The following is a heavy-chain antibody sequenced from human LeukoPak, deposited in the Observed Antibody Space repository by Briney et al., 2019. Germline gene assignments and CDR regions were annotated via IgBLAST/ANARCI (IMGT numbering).Heavy chain of an antibody. CDR3: ARETYYYDSRGDAFDI. CDR2: ISSSSYI. J-gene: IGHJ3*02. V-gene: IGHV3-21*01. CDR1: GFTFSSYS. D-gene: IGHD3-22*01. Sequence: GGSLRLSCAASGFTFSSYSMNWVRQAPGKGLEWVSSISSSSYIYYADSVKGRFTISRDNAKNSLYLQMNSLRAEDTAVYYCARETYYYDSRGDAFDIWGQGTMVTVSS.